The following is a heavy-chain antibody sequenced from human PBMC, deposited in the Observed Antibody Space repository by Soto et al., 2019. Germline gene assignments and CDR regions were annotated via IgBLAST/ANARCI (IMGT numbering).Heavy chain of an antibody. J-gene: IGHJ1*01. D-gene: IGHD1-1*01. CDR1: GGTFSSYA. CDR2: IIPIFGTA. Sequence: QVQLVQSGAEVKKPGSSVKVSCKASGGTFSSYAISWVRQAPGQGLEWMGGIIPIFGTANYAQKFQGRVTITADESTSTAYMELGSLRSEDTAGYYCARDQGEGYSKHKYFQHWGQGTLVTVSS. V-gene: IGHV1-69*01. CDR3: ARDQGEGYSKHKYFQH.